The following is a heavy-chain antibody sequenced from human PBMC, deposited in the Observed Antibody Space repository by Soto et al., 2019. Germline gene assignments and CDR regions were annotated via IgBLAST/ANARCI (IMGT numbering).Heavy chain of an antibody. Sequence: GGSLRLSCAATGFTVSSNYMSWVRQAPGKGLEWVSVIYSGGSTYYADSVKGRFTISRDNSKNTLYLQMNSLRAEDTAVYYCARGRDGYNFRRASRGQGTLVTVSS. V-gene: IGHV3-53*01. CDR2: IYSGGST. CDR1: GFTVSSNY. D-gene: IGHD3-3*01. CDR3: ARGRDGYNFRRAS. J-gene: IGHJ4*02.